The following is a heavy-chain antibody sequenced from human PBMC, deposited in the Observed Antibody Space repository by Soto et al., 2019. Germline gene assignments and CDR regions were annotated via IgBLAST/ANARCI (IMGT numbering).Heavy chain of an antibody. D-gene: IGHD3-16*01. CDR2: INWNGGST. CDR1: GFTFDDYG. V-gene: IGHV3-20*04. J-gene: IGHJ6*02. CDR3: ARAEKNYAYVPMDV. Sequence: EVQLVESGGGVVRPGGSLRLSCAASGFTFDDYGMSWVRQAPGKGLEWVFGINWNGGSTVYADSVKGRFTISRDNAKNSLYLQVNSLRAEDTALYYCARAEKNYAYVPMDVWGQGTTVTVSS.